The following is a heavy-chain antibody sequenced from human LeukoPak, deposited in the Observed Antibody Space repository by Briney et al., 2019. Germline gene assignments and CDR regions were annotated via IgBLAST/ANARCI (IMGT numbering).Heavy chain of an antibody. D-gene: IGHD3-22*01. Sequence: GGSLRLSCAASGFNFNTYWMSWVRQDPGKGLEGVANIKQDGSEKFYVNSMKGRFTISRDNSKNSLYLQMNSLRVEDTAVYYCTQGMNYDSSAYWHQYWGQGTLVTVSS. J-gene: IGHJ1*01. CDR3: TQGMNYDSSAYWHQY. CDR2: IKQDGSEK. V-gene: IGHV3-7*01. CDR1: GFNFNTYW.